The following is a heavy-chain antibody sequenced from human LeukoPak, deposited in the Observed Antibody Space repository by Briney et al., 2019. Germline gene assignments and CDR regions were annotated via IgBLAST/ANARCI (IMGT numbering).Heavy chain of an antibody. J-gene: IGHJ4*02. D-gene: IGHD6-13*01. CDR1: GGSISSSNW. Sequence: SETLSLTFAVSGGSISSSNWWSWVRQPPGKGLEWIGEIYHSGSTNYNPSLKSRVTISVDKSKNQFSLKLSSVTAADTAVYYCARHSMYSSSSPFDYWGQGTLVTVSS. CDR2: IYHSGST. V-gene: IGHV4-4*02. CDR3: ARHSMYSSSSPFDY.